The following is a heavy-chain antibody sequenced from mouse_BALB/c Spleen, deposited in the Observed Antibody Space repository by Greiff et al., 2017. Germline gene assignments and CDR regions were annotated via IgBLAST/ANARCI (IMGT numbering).Heavy chain of an antibody. J-gene: IGHJ4*01. D-gene: IGHD2-4*01. CDR3: ARKRITTGYYYAMDY. V-gene: IGHV1S81*02. CDR2: INPSNGGT. CDR1: GYTFTSYY. Sequence: VQLQQSGAELVKPGASVKLSCKASGYTFTSYYMYWVKQRPGQGLEWIGEINPSNGGTNFNEKFKSKATLTVDKSSSTAYMQLSSLTSEDSAVYYCARKRITTGYYYAMDYWGQGTSVTVSS.